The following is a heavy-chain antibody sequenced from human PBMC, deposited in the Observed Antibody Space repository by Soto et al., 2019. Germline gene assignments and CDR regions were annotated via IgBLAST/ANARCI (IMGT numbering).Heavy chain of an antibody. D-gene: IGHD6-19*01. V-gene: IGHV1-8*01. CDR1: GYTFTSYD. J-gene: IGHJ4*02. CDR2: MNPNSGNT. Sequence: GASVKVSCKASGYTFTSYDINWVRQATGQGLEWMGWMNPNSGNTGYAQKFQGRVTMTGNTSIRTAYMELSSLRSEDTAVYYCARALGRGWYFAYGAQGTRVTVSS. CDR3: ARALGRGWYFAY.